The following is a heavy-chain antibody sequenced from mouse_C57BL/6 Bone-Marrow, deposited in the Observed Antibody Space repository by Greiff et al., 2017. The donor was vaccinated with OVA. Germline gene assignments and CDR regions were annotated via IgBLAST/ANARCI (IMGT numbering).Heavy chain of an antibody. Sequence: QVTLKVSGAELARPGASVKLSCKASGYTFTSYGISWVKQRTGQGLEWIGEIYPRSGNTYYNEKFKGKATLTADKSSSTAYMELRSLTSEDSAVYFCARRGHYGLDYWGQGTTLTVSS. J-gene: IGHJ2*01. CDR2: IYPRSGNT. CDR1: GYTFTSYG. D-gene: IGHD1-2*01. CDR3: ARRGHYGLDY. V-gene: IGHV1-81*01.